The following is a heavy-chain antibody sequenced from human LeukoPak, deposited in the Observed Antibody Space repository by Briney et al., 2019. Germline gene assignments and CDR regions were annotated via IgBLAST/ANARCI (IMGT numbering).Heavy chain of an antibody. V-gene: IGHV4-61*01. CDR1: GGSFSSGSYY. J-gene: IGHJ3*02. D-gene: IGHD5-12*01. CDR3: ASGHSGYDDAFDI. Sequence: SETLSLTCTVSGGSFSSGSYYWSRIRRPPGKGLEWLGYIYYSGSTNYNPSLKSRVTISVDTSKNQFTLKLSSVTAADTAVYYCASGHSGYDDAFDIWGQGTMVTVSS. CDR2: IYYSGST.